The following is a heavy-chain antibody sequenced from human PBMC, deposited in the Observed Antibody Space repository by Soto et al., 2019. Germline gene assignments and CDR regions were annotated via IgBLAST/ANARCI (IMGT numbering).Heavy chain of an antibody. CDR1: GFTVSNNY. Sequence: EVQLVESGGGLIQPGGSLRLSCAVSGFTVSNNYMSWVRQAPGKGLEGVSVIYSGGYTAYGDSVKGRFTISRDNSKNTQYLKKTGRGAAAPPFSSWGPRPGGGGYWGQGTLVTVSS. CDR3: GPRPGGGGY. D-gene: IGHD3-10*01. J-gene: IGHJ4*02. V-gene: IGHV3-53*01. CDR2: IYSGGYT.